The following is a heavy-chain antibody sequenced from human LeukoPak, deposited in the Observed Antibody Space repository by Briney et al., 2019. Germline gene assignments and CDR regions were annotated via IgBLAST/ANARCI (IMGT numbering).Heavy chain of an antibody. V-gene: IGHV4-39*07. J-gene: IGHJ4*02. CDR3: AKPLPYYDSSGYLAY. Sequence: QPSETLSLTCTVSGGSISSSSYYWGWIRQPPGKGLEWTGSIYYSGSTYYNPSLKSRVTISVDTSKNQFSLKLSSVTAADTAVYYCAKPLPYYDSSGYLAYWGQGTLVTVSS. D-gene: IGHD3-22*01. CDR2: IYYSGST. CDR1: GGSISSSSYY.